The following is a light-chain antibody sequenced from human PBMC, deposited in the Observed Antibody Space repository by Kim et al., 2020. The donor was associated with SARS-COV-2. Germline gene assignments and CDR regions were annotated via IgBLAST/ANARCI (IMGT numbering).Light chain of an antibody. CDR1: SIETKS. J-gene: IGLJ2*01. CDR2: YDS. V-gene: IGLV3-21*04. CDR3: QVWDSSSDHRVV. Sequence: PGKTARLTCGGNSIETKSVLWYQQKPGQAPVLVIHYDSDRPSGIPERFSGSNSGNTATLTISRVEAGDEADYYCQVWDSSSDHRVVFGGGTQLTVL.